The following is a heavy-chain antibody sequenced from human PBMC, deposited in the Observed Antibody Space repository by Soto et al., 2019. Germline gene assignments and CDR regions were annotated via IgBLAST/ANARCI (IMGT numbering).Heavy chain of an antibody. D-gene: IGHD3-16*01. V-gene: IGHV1-69*06. Sequence: QAQLVQSGAEMKQPGSSVKVSCKASGGTYSSYPINWVRQAPGHGLEWLGSFTPALGTANYPKKIQDRLTITAETPASTTCLELRSRRSEDTALYYCARGGGDAYGWEGNWFLDLWARGTLVTVSS. CDR1: GGTYSSYP. CDR3: ARGGGDAYGWEGNWFLDL. J-gene: IGHJ2*01. CDR2: FTPALGTA.